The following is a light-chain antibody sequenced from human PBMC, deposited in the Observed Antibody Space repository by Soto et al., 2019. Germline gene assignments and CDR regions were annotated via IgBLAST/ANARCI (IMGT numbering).Light chain of an antibody. J-gene: IGKJ2*01. CDR1: QSVSSY. V-gene: IGKV3-11*01. Sequence: EIVLTQSQATLSLSPGGRATLSCSASQSVSSYLAWYQQKPGQAPRLLIYDASNRATGIPARFNGSGSGTDFTLTISSLEPEDFAVYYCQQRSNWPLYTFDQGPKLEIK. CDR2: DAS. CDR3: QQRSNWPLYT.